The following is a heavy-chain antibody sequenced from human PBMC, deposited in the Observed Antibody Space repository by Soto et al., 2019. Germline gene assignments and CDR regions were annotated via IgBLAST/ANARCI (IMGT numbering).Heavy chain of an antibody. CDR3: ATNRLEGFDC. CDR2: IYYSGST. Sequence: LSLTCTVSGGSISSGGYYWSWIRQHPGKGLEWIGYIYYSGSTYYNPSLKSRVTISVDTSKNQFSLKLSSVTAADTAVYYCATNRLEGFDCWGKGTLVSVSS. CDR1: GGSISSGGYY. V-gene: IGHV4-31*03. J-gene: IGHJ4*02.